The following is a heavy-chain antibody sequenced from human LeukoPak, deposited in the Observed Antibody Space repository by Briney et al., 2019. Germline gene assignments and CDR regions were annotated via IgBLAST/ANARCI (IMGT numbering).Heavy chain of an antibody. D-gene: IGHD2-15*01. Sequence: ASVKVSCKASGYTFTSYGISCVRQAPGQGLEWMGWISGYDGKTNYAQKFQGRVTMTTDTSTNTAYMELRTLRSDDTAVYYCARDFHRARVDCFDPWGQGTLVTVSS. V-gene: IGHV1-18*01. CDR2: ISGYDGKT. J-gene: IGHJ5*02. CDR3: ARDFHRARVDCFDP. CDR1: GYTFTSYG.